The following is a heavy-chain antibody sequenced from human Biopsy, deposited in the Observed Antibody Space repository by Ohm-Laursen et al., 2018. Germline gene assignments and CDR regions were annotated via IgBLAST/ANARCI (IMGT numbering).Heavy chain of an antibody. CDR2: IYYTGST. CDR3: ARGTGKYYVYGAFDI. CDR1: GGSISSYY. Sequence: SETLSLTCTVSGGSISSYYWSWIRQPPGEGLEWIGYIYYTGSTNYNPSLKSRVTISVDTSMNHLSLRLTSVTAADTAVYYCARGTGKYYVYGAFDIWGQGTMVTVSS. D-gene: IGHD3/OR15-3a*01. V-gene: IGHV4-59*08. J-gene: IGHJ3*02.